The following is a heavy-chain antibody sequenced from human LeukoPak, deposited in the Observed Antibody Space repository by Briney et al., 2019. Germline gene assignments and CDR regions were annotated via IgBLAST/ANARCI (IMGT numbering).Heavy chain of an antibody. CDR1: GYTFTSYG. CDR2: ISAYNGNT. Sequence: GASVKVSCKASGYTFTSYGISWVRQAPGQGLEWMGWISAYNGNTNYAQKLQGRVTMTTDTSTSTAYMELRSLRSDDTAVYYCARDFDTMVRGVHFDYWGQGTLVTVSS. D-gene: IGHD3-10*01. V-gene: IGHV1-18*01. J-gene: IGHJ4*02. CDR3: ARDFDTMVRGVHFDY.